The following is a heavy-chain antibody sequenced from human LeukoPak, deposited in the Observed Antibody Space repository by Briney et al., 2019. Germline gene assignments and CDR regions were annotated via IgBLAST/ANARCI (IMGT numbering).Heavy chain of an antibody. J-gene: IGHJ5*02. CDR1: GGSFSGHY. CDR3: ARGPPYCSGGSCYVGWFDP. CDR2: INHSGST. Sequence: SETLSLTCAVYGGSFSGHYWSWIRQPPGKGLEWIGEINHSGSTNYNPSLKSRVTISVDTSKNQFSLKLSSVTAADTAVYYCARGPPYCSGGSCYVGWFDPWGQGTLVTVSS. V-gene: IGHV4-34*01. D-gene: IGHD2-15*01.